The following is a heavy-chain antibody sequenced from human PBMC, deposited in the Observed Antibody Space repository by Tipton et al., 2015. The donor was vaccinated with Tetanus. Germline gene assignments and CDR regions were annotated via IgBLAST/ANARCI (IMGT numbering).Heavy chain of an antibody. V-gene: IGHV3-30*03. CDR3: ARDRFSGSGLIDY. CDR2: ISYDGSNK. J-gene: IGHJ4*02. D-gene: IGHD3-10*01. Sequence: SLRLSCAASGFTFSSYWMSWVRQAPGKGLEWVAVISYDGSNKYYADSVKGRFTISRDNSKNTLYLQMNSLRAEDTAVYYCARDRFSGSGLIDYWGQGTLVTVSS. CDR1: GFTFSSYW.